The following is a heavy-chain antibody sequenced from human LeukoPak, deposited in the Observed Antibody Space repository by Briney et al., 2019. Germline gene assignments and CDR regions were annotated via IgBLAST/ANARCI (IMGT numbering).Heavy chain of an antibody. CDR3: ATDITWFGEKPTPQYYYYGMDV. CDR2: ISGYNGNT. J-gene: IGHJ6*02. V-gene: IGHV1-18*01. Sequence: ASVKVSCKASGYTFTSYGISWVRQAPGQGLEWMGWISGYNGNTKYAQKVQGRVTMTEDTSTDTAYMELSSLRSEDTAVYHCATDITWFGEKPTPQYYYYGMDVWGQGTTVTVSS. CDR1: GYTFTSYG. D-gene: IGHD3-10*01.